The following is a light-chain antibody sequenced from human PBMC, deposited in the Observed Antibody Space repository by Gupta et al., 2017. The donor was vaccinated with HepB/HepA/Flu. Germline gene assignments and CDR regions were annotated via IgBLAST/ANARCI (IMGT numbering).Light chain of an antibody. V-gene: IGLV1-40*01. CDR3: QSYDSSRSGVV. J-gene: IGLJ2*01. CDR1: SSNIGAGYD. Sequence: QSVLTQPPSVSGAPGQRVTISCTGSSSNIGAGYDVHWYQQPPGTAPKLLIYGNSNRPSGVPDRFSGSKSGTSASLAITGLQAEDEADYYCQSYDSSRSGVVFGGGTKLTVL. CDR2: GNS.